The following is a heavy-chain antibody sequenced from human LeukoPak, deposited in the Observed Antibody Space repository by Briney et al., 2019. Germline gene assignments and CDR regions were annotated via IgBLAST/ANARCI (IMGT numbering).Heavy chain of an antibody. J-gene: IGHJ5*02. Sequence: SETLSLTCTVSGGSISSYYWSWIRQPPGKGLEWIAYISDIGSINYNPSLKSRVTISVDTSKNQFSLKLSSVTAADTAVYYCASGLPGRFYSSSSWFDPWGQGTLVTVSS. CDR2: ISDIGSI. V-gene: IGHV4-59*12. CDR1: GGSISSYY. CDR3: ASGLPGRFYSSSSWFDP. D-gene: IGHD6-6*01.